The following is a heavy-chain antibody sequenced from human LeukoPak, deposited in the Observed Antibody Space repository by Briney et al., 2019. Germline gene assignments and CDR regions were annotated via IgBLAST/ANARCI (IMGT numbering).Heavy chain of an antibody. Sequence: ASVKVSCKASGYTFTSYYMHWVRQAPGQGLEWMGIINPSGGSTSYAQKFQGRVTMTRDMSTSTVYMELSSLRAEDTAVYYCARLPCSRMGCSSNWFDPWGQGTQVTVSS. CDR1: GYTFTSYY. CDR3: ARLPCSRMGCSSNWFDP. J-gene: IGHJ5*02. CDR2: INPSGGST. D-gene: IGHD2-2*01. V-gene: IGHV1-46*01.